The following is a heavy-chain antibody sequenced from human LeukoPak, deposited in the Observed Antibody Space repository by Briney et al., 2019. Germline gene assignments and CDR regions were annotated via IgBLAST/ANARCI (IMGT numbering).Heavy chain of an antibody. CDR3: AKSDRTGALGRFRMRSDAFDI. D-gene: IGHD3-3*01. V-gene: IGHV4-39*07. J-gene: IGHJ3*02. CDR1: SGSISTSNYY. Sequence: SETLSLTCTVSSGSISTSNYYWGWVRQPPGKALEWIGNIFYSGSTYYSPSLKSRVTISLDTSRNQFSLKLNSVTAADTAVYYCAKSDRTGALGRFRMRSDAFDIWGQGTMVTVSS. CDR2: IFYSGST.